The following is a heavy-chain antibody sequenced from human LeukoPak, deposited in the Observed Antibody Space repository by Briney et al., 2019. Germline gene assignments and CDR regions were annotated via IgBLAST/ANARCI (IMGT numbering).Heavy chain of an antibody. V-gene: IGHV3-53*01. Sequence: GGSLTLSCAASGVTVRSNYMSWVRQAPGKGLEWVALIFSGNSTYYADSVKGRFTISRDNSKNTLFLQMNSLRVEDTAVYYCAREGAGGFDIWGQGTMVTVSS. CDR3: AREGAGGFDI. D-gene: IGHD3-16*01. J-gene: IGHJ3*02. CDR2: IFSGNST. CDR1: GVTVRSNY.